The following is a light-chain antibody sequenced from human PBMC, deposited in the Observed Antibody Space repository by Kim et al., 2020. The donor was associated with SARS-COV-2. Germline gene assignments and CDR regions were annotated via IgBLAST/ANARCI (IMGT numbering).Light chain of an antibody. CDR1: ISNIGSNV. CDR2: SND. V-gene: IGLV1-44*01. J-gene: IGLJ3*02. Sequence: QRVTISCSGRISNIGSNVVNWYQQLPGTAPTLLMYSNDYRPSGVPDRFSGSKSGTSASLAISGLQSEDETDYYCAAWDDSLKGSVFGGGTQLTVL. CDR3: AAWDDSLKGSV.